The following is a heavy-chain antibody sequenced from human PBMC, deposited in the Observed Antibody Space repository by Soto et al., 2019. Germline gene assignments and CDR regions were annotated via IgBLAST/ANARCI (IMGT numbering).Heavy chain of an antibody. D-gene: IGHD3-22*01. J-gene: IGHJ4*02. CDR2: ISAYNGNT. V-gene: IGHV1-18*04. CDR1: GYTFTSYG. Sequence: ASVKVSCKASGYTFTSYGISWVRQAPGQGLEWMGWISAYNGNTNYAQKLQGRVTMTTDTSTSTAYMELRSLRYDDTAVYYCARDPAYDSSGYYSRPFDYWGQGTLVTVSS. CDR3: ARDPAYDSSGYYSRPFDY.